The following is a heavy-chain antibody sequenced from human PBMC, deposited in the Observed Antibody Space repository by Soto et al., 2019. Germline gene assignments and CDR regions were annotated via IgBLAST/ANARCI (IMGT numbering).Heavy chain of an antibody. D-gene: IGHD4-17*01. V-gene: IGHV4-31*03. CDR1: GDSVTSGAYF. CDR3: ARSGDYEGPTFFSHYMDV. Sequence: SETLSLTCSVSGDSVTSGAYFWAWIRHRPGKALEWIGCISHGGSTYYSPSLECRLSMSIDTSKNQFSLKLTSVTAADTAMYYCARSGDYEGPTFFSHYMDVWGKGTSVTVSS. CDR2: ISHGGST. J-gene: IGHJ6*03.